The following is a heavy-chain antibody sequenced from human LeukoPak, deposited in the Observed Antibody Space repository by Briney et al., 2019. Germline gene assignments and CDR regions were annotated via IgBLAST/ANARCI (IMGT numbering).Heavy chain of an antibody. V-gene: IGHV3-23*01. CDR3: AKEGYGDYVVLNY. CDR1: GFTFSSYA. D-gene: IGHD4-17*01. Sequence: GGSLRLSCAASGFTFSSYAMSWVRQAPGKGLEWVSASSGSGGSTYNADSVKGRFTISRDNSKNTLYLQMNSLRAEDTAVYYCAKEGYGDYVVLNYWGQGTLVTVSS. CDR2: SSGSGGST. J-gene: IGHJ4*02.